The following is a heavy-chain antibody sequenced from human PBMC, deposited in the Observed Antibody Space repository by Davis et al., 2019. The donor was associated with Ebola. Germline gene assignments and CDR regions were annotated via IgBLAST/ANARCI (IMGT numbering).Heavy chain of an antibody. D-gene: IGHD5-24*01. CDR3: ARDPPINDQPKLDAY. CDR1: GFTFSSYS. V-gene: IGHV3-21*01. J-gene: IGHJ4*02. CDR2: ISSSSSYI. Sequence: PGGSLRLSCAASGFTFSSYSMNWVRQAPGKGLEWVSSISSSSSYIYYADSVKGRFTISRDNAKNSLYLQMNSLRAEDTAVYYCARDPPINDQPKLDAYCGQGTLVTVSS.